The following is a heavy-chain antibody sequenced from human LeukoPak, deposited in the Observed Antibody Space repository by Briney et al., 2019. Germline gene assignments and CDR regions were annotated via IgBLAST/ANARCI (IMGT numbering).Heavy chain of an antibody. CDR1: GYTFTSYA. J-gene: IGHJ6*02. D-gene: IGHD3-10*01. CDR3: ARDMYFYGSGTVYYGMDV. Sequence: GASVKVSCKASGYTFTSYAMHWVRQAPGQRLEWMGWINAGNGNTKYSQKFQGRVTITRDTSASTAYMELSSLRSEDTAVYYCARDMYFYGSGTVYYGMDVWGPGTTVTVSS. V-gene: IGHV1-3*01. CDR2: INAGNGNT.